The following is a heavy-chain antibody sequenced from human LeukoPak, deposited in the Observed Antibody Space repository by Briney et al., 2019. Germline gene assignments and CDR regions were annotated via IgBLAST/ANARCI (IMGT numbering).Heavy chain of an antibody. J-gene: IGHJ4*02. V-gene: IGHV3-15*01. Sequence: GGSLRLSCAASGFTFNNAYMNWVRQALGKGLEWIGRIKGKTDGGTADYAAPVKGRFTISRDDSKNTLYLQMNSLETEDTAVYYRTTQYYYDSSGYSNKAGFDYWGQGTLVTVSS. CDR3: TTQYYYDSSGYSNKAGFDY. CDR2: IKGKTDGGTA. CDR1: GFTFNNAY. D-gene: IGHD3-22*01.